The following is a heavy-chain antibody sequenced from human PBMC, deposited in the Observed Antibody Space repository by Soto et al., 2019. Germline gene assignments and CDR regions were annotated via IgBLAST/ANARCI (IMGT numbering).Heavy chain of an antibody. D-gene: IGHD1-26*01. V-gene: IGHV3-7*01. CDR2: IKQDGTEI. J-gene: IGHJ5*02. Sequence: GSLRLSCVASGFTFSSYWISWVRQAPGGGLEWVANIKQDGTEIHYVESVKGRFTIFRDNAKKSLYLQMNSLRAEDTAVYFCASYSGSYFPVGHDRWGQGTLVTVSS. CDR1: GFTFSSYW. CDR3: ASYSGSYFPVGHDR.